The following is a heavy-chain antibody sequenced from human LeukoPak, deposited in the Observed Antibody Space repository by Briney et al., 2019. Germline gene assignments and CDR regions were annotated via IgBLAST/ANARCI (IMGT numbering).Heavy chain of an antibody. D-gene: IGHD1-14*01. CDR1: GFTFSTYD. CDR3: ARAPPRYYYNGMDV. J-gene: IGHJ6*04. Sequence: GGSLRLSCAASGFTFSTYDMHWVRQATGKGLEWVSGIGTAGDPYYADSVKGRFTTSRENAKNSLDLQMNSLRAGDTAVYYCARAPPRYYYNGMDVWGKGTTVTVS. CDR2: IGTAGDP. V-gene: IGHV3-13*05.